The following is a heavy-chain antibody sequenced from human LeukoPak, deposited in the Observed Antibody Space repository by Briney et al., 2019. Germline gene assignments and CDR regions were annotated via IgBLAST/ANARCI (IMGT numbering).Heavy chain of an antibody. CDR3: AKDFTFLERHQFDY. D-gene: IGHD3-3*01. CDR2: ISWSSGTI. J-gene: IGHJ4*02. V-gene: IGHV3-9*01. Sequence: GGSLRLSCAASGFTFGDYGMHWVRQRPGKGLEWVSGISWSSGTIVYADSVKGRFTISRDSAKNALYLQMNNLRPDDTALYYCAKDFTFLERHQFDYWGQGTLVTISS. CDR1: GFTFGDYG.